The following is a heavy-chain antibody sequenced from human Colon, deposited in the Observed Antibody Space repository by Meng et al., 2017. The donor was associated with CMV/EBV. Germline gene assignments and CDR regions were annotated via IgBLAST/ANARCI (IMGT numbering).Heavy chain of an antibody. CDR3: ARHHILVLYGMDV. J-gene: IGHJ6*02. CDR2: IFPGDSDT. CDR1: GYVFSNYW. Sequence: GESLKISCKTSGYVFSNYWIGWVRQMPGKGLEWMGIIFPGDSDTRYSPSFQGQVTISADKSISTAYLQIKSLKASDTATYYCARHHILVLYGMDVWGLGTTVTVSS. V-gene: IGHV5-51*01. D-gene: IGHD2-21*01.